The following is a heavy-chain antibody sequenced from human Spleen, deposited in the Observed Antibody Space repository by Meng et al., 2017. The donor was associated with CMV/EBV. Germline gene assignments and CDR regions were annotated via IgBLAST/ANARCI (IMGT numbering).Heavy chain of an antibody. CDR3: ARSLAHYYDSAGYSILYYFDY. CDR1: GYTFTSYG. J-gene: IGHJ4*02. D-gene: IGHD3-22*01. CDR2: INPDSGGT. V-gene: IGHV1-2*02. Sequence: ASVKVSCKASGYTFTSYGISWVRQAPGQGLEWMGWINPDSGGTNYAQKFQGRVTMTGDTSISTAYMELSRLRPDDTAVFYCARSLAHYYDSAGYSILYYFDYWGQGTQVTVSS.